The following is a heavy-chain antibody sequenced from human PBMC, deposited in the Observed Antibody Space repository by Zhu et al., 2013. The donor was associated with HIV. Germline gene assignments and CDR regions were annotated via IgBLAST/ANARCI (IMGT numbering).Heavy chain of an antibody. CDR3: ASHPGYCTSTACIDKYYFDL. CDR1: GGSFSGYY. Sequence: QVQLQESGPGLLKPAETLSLTCAVYGGSFSGYYWSWIRQAPGKGLVWIGEINHLGITNYNSPLKSRVTISVDTSKNRFSLKLSSVTAADAAVYFCASHPGYCTSTACIDKYYFDLWGRGTLVTVSS. CDR2: INHLGIT. V-gene: IGHV4-34*01. D-gene: IGHD2-8*01. J-gene: IGHJ2*01.